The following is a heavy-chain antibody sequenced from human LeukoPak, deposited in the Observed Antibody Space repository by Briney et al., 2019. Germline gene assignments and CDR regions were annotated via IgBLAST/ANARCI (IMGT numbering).Heavy chain of an antibody. J-gene: IGHJ5*02. CDR1: GGSISKSGSY. CDR2: IYYSGST. Sequence: SETLSLTCTVSGGSISKSGSYWGWIRQPPGKGLEWIGTIYYSGSTYYNPSLKSRVTISLATSKNQLSLKLSSVTAADTAVYFCTKVPDTWLQADPWGQGTLVTVSS. V-gene: IGHV4-39*01. CDR3: TKVPDTWLQADP. D-gene: IGHD2-2*01.